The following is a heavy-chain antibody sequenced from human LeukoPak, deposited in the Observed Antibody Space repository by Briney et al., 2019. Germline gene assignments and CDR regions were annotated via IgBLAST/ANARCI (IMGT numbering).Heavy chain of an antibody. V-gene: IGHV4-34*01. Sequence: PETLSLTCAVYGGSFSGYYWSWIRQPPGKGLEWIGEINHSGSTNYNPSLKSRVTISVDTSKNQFSLKLSSVTAADTAVYYCARGRGYSYGYYYYYGMDVWGQGTTVTVSS. D-gene: IGHD5-18*01. CDR3: ARGRGYSYGYYYYYGMDV. J-gene: IGHJ6*02. CDR2: INHSGST. CDR1: GGSFSGYY.